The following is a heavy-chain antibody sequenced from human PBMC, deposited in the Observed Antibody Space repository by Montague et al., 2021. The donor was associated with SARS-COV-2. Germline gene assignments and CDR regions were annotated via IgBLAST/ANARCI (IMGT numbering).Heavy chain of an antibody. CDR3: ARDREITMVRGAPLYGMDV. CDR1: GFTFSSYA. CDR2: ISYDGSNK. J-gene: IGHJ6*02. D-gene: IGHD3-10*01. Sequence: SLRLSCAASGFTFSSYAMHWVRQAPGKGPEWVAVISYDGSNKYYADSVKGRFTISRDNSKNTLYLQMNSLRAEDTAVYYCARDREITMVRGAPLYGMDVWGQGTTVTVSS. V-gene: IGHV3-30-3*01.